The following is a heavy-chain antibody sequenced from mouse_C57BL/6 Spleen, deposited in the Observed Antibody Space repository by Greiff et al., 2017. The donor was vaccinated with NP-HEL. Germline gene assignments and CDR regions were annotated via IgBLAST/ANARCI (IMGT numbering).Heavy chain of an antibody. D-gene: IGHD6-1*01. CDR3: ARNYPLYYAMDY. J-gene: IGHJ4*01. CDR2: INPNNGGT. Sequence: VHVKQSGPELVKPGASVKIPCKASGYTFTDYNMDWVKQSHGKSLEWIGDINPNNGGTIYNQKFKGKATLTVDKSSSTAYMELRSLTSEDTAVYYCARNYPLYYAMDYWGQGTSVTVSS. V-gene: IGHV1-18*01. CDR1: GYTFTDYN.